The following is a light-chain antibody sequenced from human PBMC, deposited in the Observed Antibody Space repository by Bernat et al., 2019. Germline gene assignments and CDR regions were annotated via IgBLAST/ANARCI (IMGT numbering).Light chain of an antibody. CDR1: NIGGKS. J-gene: IGLJ1*01. Sequence: SNVLTQPLSVSVAPGQTARITCEGDNIGGKSVHWYQQKPGQAPLLFVYEDSDRPSGIPERFSGSNSGNTATLTISRVEAGDEADFYCQAWDSENHHYIFGTGTKVTVL. CDR3: QAWDSENHHYI. CDR2: EDS. V-gene: IGLV3-21*02.